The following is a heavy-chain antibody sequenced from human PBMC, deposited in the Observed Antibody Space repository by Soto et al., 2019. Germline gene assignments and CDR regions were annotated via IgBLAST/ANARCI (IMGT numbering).Heavy chain of an antibody. CDR3: AATVVPAYYGMDV. CDR2: IYPGDSDT. Sequence: GESLKISCKGSGYSFTSYWIGWVRQMPGKGLEWMGIIYPGDSDTRYSPSFQGQVTISADKSISTAYLQWSSLKASDTAMYYCAATVVPAYYGMDVWGQGTTVTVSS. CDR1: GYSFTSYW. J-gene: IGHJ6*02. D-gene: IGHD2-2*01. V-gene: IGHV5-51*01.